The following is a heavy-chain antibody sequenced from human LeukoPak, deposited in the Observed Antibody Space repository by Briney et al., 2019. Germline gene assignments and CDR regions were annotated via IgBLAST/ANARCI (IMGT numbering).Heavy chain of an antibody. CDR2: ISAYNGNT. CDR3: ARDRKAGELPFFDY. J-gene: IGHJ4*02. CDR1: GYTFTSYG. V-gene: IGHV1-18*01. Sequence: GASVKVSCKASGYTFTSYGISWVRQAPGQGLEWMGWISAYNGNTNYAQKFQGRVTMTTDTSTSTAYMELRSLRSDDTAVYYCARDRKAGELPFFDYWGQGTLVTVSS. D-gene: IGHD1-26*01.